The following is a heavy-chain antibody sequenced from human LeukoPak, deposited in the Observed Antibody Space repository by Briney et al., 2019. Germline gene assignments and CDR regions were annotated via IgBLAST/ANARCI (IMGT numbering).Heavy chain of an antibody. D-gene: IGHD4-23*01. V-gene: IGHV3-23*01. J-gene: IGHJ4*02. CDR2: ISGSGGST. CDR1: GFTFSSYA. Sequence: GGSLRLSCAASGFTFSSYAMSWVRQAPGKGLEWVSAISGSGGSTYYADSVKGRFTISRDNAKNSLYLQMNSLRAEDTAVYYCARDNYGGNSVHFDYWGQGTLVTVSS. CDR3: ARDNYGGNSVHFDY.